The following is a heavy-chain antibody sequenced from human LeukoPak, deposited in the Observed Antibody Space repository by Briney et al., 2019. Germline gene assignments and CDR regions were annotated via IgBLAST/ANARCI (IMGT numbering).Heavy chain of an antibody. D-gene: IGHD5-12*01. Sequence: PGGSLRLSCAASGFPFSSFVMNWVRQAPGKGLEWVSVIGADGGGIHYADSVKGRFTISRDNSKNTLFLQMDSLTAEDTAIYYCARYRTAPDRSFDYWGHGTLVTVSS. J-gene: IGHJ4*01. CDR1: GFPFSSFV. CDR3: ARYRTAPDRSFDY. CDR2: IGADGGGI. V-gene: IGHV3-23*01.